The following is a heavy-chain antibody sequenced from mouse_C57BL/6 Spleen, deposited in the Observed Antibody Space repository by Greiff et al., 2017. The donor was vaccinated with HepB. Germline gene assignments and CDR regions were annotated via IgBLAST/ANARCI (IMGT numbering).Heavy chain of an antibody. J-gene: IGHJ4*01. D-gene: IGHD1-1*01. CDR1: GYSFTGYF. V-gene: IGHV1-20*01. CDR3: ARGDYYGSSPYYAMDY. Sequence: EVQLQQSGPELVKPGDSVKISCKASGYSFTGYFMNWVMQSHGKSLEWIGRINPYNGDTFYNQKFKGKATLTVDKSSSTAHMELRSPTSEDSAVYYCARGDYYGSSPYYAMDYWGQGTSVTVSS. CDR2: INPYNGDT.